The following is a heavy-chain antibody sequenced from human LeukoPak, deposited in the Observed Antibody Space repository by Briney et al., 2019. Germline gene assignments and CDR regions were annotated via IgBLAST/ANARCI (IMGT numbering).Heavy chain of an antibody. V-gene: IGHV3-48*03. CDR1: GFTFSSYE. D-gene: IGHD3-10*01. CDR3: AILWFGESNFDY. CDR2: ISSSGSTI. J-gene: IGHJ4*02. Sequence: GGSLRLSCAASGFTFSSYEMNWVRQAPGKGLEWVSYISSSGSTIYYADSAKGRFTISRDNAKNSLYLQMNSLRAEDTAVYYCAILWFGESNFDYWGQGTLVTVSS.